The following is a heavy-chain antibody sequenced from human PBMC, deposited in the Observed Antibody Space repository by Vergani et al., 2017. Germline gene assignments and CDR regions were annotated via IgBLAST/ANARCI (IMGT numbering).Heavy chain of an antibody. CDR1: GFTVSSNY. D-gene: IGHD4-11*01. CDR2: IYSGGST. J-gene: IGHJ4*02. Sequence: EVQVVETGGGLVQPGGSLRLSCAASGFTVSSNYMSWVRQAPGKGLEWVSVIYSGGSTYYADSGKGRFIKSRDNSKNTLYLQRNSLRDEDTAVYYCASSKYPGTFDYGGQGTLVTVSS. CDR3: ASSKYPGTFDY. V-gene: IGHV3-66*01.